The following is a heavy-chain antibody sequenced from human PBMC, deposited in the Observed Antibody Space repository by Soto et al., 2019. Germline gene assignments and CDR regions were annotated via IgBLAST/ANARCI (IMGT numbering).Heavy chain of an antibody. Sequence: EVQLVESGGGPVKPGGSLRLSCAASGFSFSSYSMNWVRQAPGKGLEWVASITTSSSYIQYADSVKGRFTISRDNAKNSLYLQMDSLRVEDTAVYYCAKGGWIQLRGVDYWGQGTLVTVSS. CDR3: AKGGWIQLRGVDY. D-gene: IGHD5-18*01. CDR2: ITTSSSYI. J-gene: IGHJ4*02. V-gene: IGHV3-21*01. CDR1: GFSFSSYS.